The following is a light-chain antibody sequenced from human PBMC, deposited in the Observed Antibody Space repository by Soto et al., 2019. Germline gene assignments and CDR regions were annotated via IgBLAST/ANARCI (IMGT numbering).Light chain of an antibody. CDR3: QQYSAKWT. CDR1: ESISSW. V-gene: IGKV1-5*03. Sequence: DIQMTQSPSTLSASVGDRVTITCRASESISSWLAWFQQKPGKAPKLLIYKASILASGVSSRFSGSESGTEFTLTISSVQPDDIASYFCQQYSAKWTFGQGTKVEIK. CDR2: KAS. J-gene: IGKJ1*01.